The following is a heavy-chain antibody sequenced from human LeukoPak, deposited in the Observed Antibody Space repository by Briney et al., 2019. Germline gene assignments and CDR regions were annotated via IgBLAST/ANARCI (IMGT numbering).Heavy chain of an antibody. Sequence: SETLSLTCTVSGXSISSDYWSWIRQPPGKGLEWIGYVYSSGITNYNPSLKSRVTISVGTSKNHFSLKLTSVTAADTAVYYCARLLGWSGPINWFDPWGRGTLVTVSS. CDR1: GXSISSDY. CDR2: VYSSGIT. J-gene: IGHJ5*02. D-gene: IGHD3-3*01. CDR3: ARLLGWSGPINWFDP. V-gene: IGHV4-59*08.